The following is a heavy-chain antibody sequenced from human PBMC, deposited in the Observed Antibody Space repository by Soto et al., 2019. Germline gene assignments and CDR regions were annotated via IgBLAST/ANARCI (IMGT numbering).Heavy chain of an antibody. Sequence: EVQLVESGGGLVQPGGSLKLACLASGFPLSDSAIHWVRKASGKGLEWVGRIRSKTNNYATTYGAPVRGRFTLSRDDLTNTPYLPMNNLESEDAAVYYCTRHAGGQFEHSFYYYFMDVWGKGTTVSV. V-gene: IGHV3-73*01. CDR1: GFPLSDSA. J-gene: IGHJ6*03. CDR3: TRHAGGQFEHSFYYYFMDV. D-gene: IGHD2-15*01. CDR2: IRSKTNNYAT.